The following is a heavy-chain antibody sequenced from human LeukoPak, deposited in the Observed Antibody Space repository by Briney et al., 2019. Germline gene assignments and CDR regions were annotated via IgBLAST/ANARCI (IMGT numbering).Heavy chain of an antibody. Sequence: ASVKVSCKASGYTFTSYGISWVRQAPGQGLEWMGWISAYNGNTNYAQKLQGRVTMTTDTSTSTAYMELRSLRSDDTAVYYCARGVEYRSGYDSGPVVETYFDYWGQGTLVTVSS. CDR1: GYTFTSYG. CDR3: ARGVEYRSGYDSGPVVETYFDY. V-gene: IGHV1-18*01. CDR2: ISAYNGNT. D-gene: IGHD5-12*01. J-gene: IGHJ4*02.